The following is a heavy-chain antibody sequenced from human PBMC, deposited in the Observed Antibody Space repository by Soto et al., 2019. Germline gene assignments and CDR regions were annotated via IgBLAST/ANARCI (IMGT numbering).Heavy chain of an antibody. J-gene: IGHJ6*02. CDR3: ARWDYGDYFVYIGLDA. D-gene: IGHD4-17*01. CDR2: ISGNSRSI. Sequence: QVQLVESGGGPVKPGGSMTLSCAASGFIFSDYFIHWVRPAPGKGLEWVAHISGNSRSIAYSESVRGRFAISRDNAKHSVSLQMNGLRPDDTALYYCARWDYGDYFVYIGLDAWGRGTTVNV. V-gene: IGHV3-11*05. CDR1: GFIFSDYF.